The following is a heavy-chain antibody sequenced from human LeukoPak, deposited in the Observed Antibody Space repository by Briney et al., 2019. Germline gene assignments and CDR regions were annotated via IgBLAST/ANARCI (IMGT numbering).Heavy chain of an antibody. V-gene: IGHV4-30-4*08. CDR2: IYYSGST. D-gene: IGHD3-16*02. Sequence: SQTLSLTCTVSGGSTSTGNYYWSWIRQPPGKGLEWIGYIYYSGSTYYTPSLKSRLNISVDTSKNQFSLKLTSVTAADTAVYDCARAPKPRDYDYVWGTYRPNWFNPWGQGTLVTVSS. J-gene: IGHJ5*02. CDR3: ARAPKPRDYDYVWGTYRPNWFNP. CDR1: GGSTSTGNYY.